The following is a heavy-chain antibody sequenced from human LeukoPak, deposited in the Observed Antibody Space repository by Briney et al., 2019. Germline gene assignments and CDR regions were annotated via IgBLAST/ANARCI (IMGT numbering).Heavy chain of an antibody. CDR2: INPSGGST. CDR3: ARGYNWNWFDP. V-gene: IGHV1-46*01. Sequence: ASVKVSCKASGYTFTSYYMHWVRQAPGQGLEWMAIINPSGGSTSYAQKFQGRVTMTRDTSTSAVYMELSSLRSEDTAVYYCARGYNWNWFDPWGQGTLVTVSS. D-gene: IGHD1-20*01. J-gene: IGHJ5*02. CDR1: GYTFTSYY.